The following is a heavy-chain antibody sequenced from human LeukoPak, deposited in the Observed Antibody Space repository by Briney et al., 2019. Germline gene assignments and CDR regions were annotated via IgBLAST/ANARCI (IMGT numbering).Heavy chain of an antibody. Sequence: PSETLSLTCAVYGGSFSGYYWSWIRQPPGKGLEWIGEINHSGSTNYNPSLKSRVTISVDTSKNQFSLKLSSVTAADTAVYYCARDFSGSGHFDYWGQGTLVTVSS. CDR1: GGSFSGYY. CDR3: ARDFSGSGHFDY. J-gene: IGHJ4*02. V-gene: IGHV4-34*01. D-gene: IGHD2-15*01. CDR2: INHSGST.